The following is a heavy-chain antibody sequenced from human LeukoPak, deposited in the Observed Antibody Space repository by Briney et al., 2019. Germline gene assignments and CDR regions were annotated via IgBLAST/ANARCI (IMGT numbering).Heavy chain of an antibody. CDR3: AKAARAVVVPAASLIDY. V-gene: IGHV3-23*01. J-gene: IGHJ4*02. Sequence: GGSLRLSCAASGFTFSTYAMSWVRQAPGKGLEWVSLISSSGSKTYYADSVKGRFTISRDNSKNTLYLQMNSLRAEDTAVYYCAKAARAVVVPAASLIDYWGQGTLVTVSS. CDR2: ISSSGSKT. CDR1: GFTFSTYA. D-gene: IGHD2-2*01.